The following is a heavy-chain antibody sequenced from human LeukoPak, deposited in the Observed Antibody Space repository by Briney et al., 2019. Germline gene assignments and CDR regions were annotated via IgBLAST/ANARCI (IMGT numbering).Heavy chain of an antibody. V-gene: IGHV1-2*06. CDR2: INPNSGGT. CDR1: GYTFTRYY. Sequence: ASVKVSCKASGYTFTRYYLHWVRQAPGQGLEWMGRINPNSGGTNYAQKSQGRVTMTRDPSISTAHLELSRLRSDDTAVYYCARDIYSSSYYYYMDVWGKGTTVTVSS. D-gene: IGHD6-13*01. CDR3: ARDIYSSSYYYYMDV. J-gene: IGHJ6*03.